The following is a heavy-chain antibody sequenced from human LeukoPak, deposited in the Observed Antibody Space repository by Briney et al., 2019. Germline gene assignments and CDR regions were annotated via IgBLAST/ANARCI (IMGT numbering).Heavy chain of an antibody. CDR2: IIPIYGTA. CDR1: GGSFSSEA. V-gene: IGHV1-69*05. CDR3: GRKAGDCGGGSCYSIDY. Sequence: GASVKVSCEAFGGSFSSEAISWVRQAPGQGLEWIGGIIPIYGTANYAQKFQGRVTITTDESTSTAYMEVSSLRSEDTAVYYCGRKAGDCGGGSCYSIDYWGQGTLVTVSS. J-gene: IGHJ4*02. D-gene: IGHD2-15*01.